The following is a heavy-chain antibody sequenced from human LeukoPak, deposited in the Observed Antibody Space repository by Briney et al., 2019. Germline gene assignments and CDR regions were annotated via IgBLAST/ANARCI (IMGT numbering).Heavy chain of an antibody. CDR1: GGSISSGGYS. CDR2: IHHSGST. J-gene: IGHJ5*02. V-gene: IGHV4-30-2*01. D-gene: IGHD3-22*01. CDR3: ARGEDYYDSSGSPFDP. Sequence: PSETLSLTCAVSGGSISSGGYSWSWIRQPPGKGLEWIGYIHHSGSTYYNPSLKSRVTISVDRSKNQFSLKLSSVTAADTAVYYCARGEDYYDSSGSPFDPWGQGTLVTVSS.